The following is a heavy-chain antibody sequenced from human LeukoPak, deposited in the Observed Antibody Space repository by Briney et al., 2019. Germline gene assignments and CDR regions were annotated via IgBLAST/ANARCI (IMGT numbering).Heavy chain of an antibody. CDR2: IDPSDSYT. J-gene: IGHJ4*02. D-gene: IGHD3-9*01. CDR3: ARSLFDYDILTGHDY. V-gene: IGHV5-10-1*01. Sequence: PGESLKISCKGSGYSSTTYWISWVRQMSGKGLEWMGTIDPSDSYTKYSPTFQGHVTISADKSIGTAYLQWSSLKASDTAVYYCARSLFDYDILTGHDYWGQGTLVTVSS. CDR1: GYSSTTYW.